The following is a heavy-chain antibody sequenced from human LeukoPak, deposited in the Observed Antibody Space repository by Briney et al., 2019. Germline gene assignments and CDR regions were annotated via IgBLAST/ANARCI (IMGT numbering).Heavy chain of an antibody. CDR3: AKDQRQSVGGTNYFDS. J-gene: IGHJ4*02. CDR1: GFTFSSYA. Sequence: PGESLRLSCAASGFTFSSYAMSWVRQAPEKGLEWVSVISGGGTTYYADSVKGRFTISRDNSKNTLYLQMNSLRAEDTAVYYCAKDQRQSVGGTNYFDSWGQGTLVTVSS. CDR2: ISGGGTT. V-gene: IGHV3-23*01. D-gene: IGHD1-26*01.